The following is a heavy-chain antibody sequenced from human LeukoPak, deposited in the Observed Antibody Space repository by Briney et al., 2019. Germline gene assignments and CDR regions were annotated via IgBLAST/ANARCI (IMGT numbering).Heavy chain of an antibody. J-gene: IGHJ4*02. Sequence: PSETLSLTCTVSGVSISSSSYYWGWIRQPPGQGLEWIGSIYYSGSTYYHPSLKSRITISVDTSKNQFSLKLSSVTAADTAVYYCVAYYYDSSGYYIFDYWGQGTLVTVSS. V-gene: IGHV4-39*07. CDR2: IYYSGST. CDR1: GVSISSSSYY. D-gene: IGHD3-22*01. CDR3: VAYYYDSSGYYIFDY.